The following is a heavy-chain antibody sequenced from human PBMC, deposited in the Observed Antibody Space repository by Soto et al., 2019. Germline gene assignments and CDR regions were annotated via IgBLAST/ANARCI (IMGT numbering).Heavy chain of an antibody. CDR3: ASYYYVSGAYRSFDY. V-gene: IGHV4-39*01. CDR2: IHYSGST. D-gene: IGHD3-10*01. J-gene: IGHJ4*02. CDR1: GDSISSSTYY. Sequence: QLQLQESGPGLVKPSETLSLTCTVSGDSISSSTYYWGWIRQSPGKGLEWIGNIHYSGSTYYNPSLKSRVTISVDTTKNQFSLKLSSVTAADTAVYYCASYYYVSGAYRSFDYWGQGTLVTVSS.